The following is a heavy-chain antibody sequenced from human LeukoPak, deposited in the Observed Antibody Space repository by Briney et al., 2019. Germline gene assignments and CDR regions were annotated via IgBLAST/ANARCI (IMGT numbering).Heavy chain of an antibody. CDR2: ITSSSDYM. D-gene: IGHD3-3*01. CDR3: ARGGIFGVVIRQNCFDP. CDR1: GFTFSRYS. V-gene: IGHV3-21*03. Sequence: GGSLRLSCAASGFTFSRYSMNWVRQAPGKGLEWVSSITSSSDYMYYADSVKGRFTISRDNAKNSLYLQMNSLRAEDTAVYYCARGGIFGVVIRQNCFDPWGQGTLVTVSS. J-gene: IGHJ5*02.